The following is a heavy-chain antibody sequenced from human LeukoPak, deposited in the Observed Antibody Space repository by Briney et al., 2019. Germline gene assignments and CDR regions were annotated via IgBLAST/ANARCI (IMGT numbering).Heavy chain of an antibody. CDR3: ARVRCSSTSCYLFDY. V-gene: IGHV1-3*01. Sequence: GASVKVSCKASGYTFTSYAMHWVRQAPGQRLEWMGWINAGNGNTKYSQKFQGRVTITRDTSASTAYMELSSLRSEDTAVYYCARVRCSSTSCYLFDYWGQGTLVTVSS. D-gene: IGHD2-2*01. J-gene: IGHJ4*02. CDR1: GYTFTSYA. CDR2: INAGNGNT.